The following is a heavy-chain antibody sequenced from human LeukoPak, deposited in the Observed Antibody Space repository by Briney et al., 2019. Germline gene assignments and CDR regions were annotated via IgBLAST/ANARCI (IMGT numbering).Heavy chain of an antibody. CDR2: IKQDGSQK. D-gene: IGHD3-22*01. CDR1: GFTFTNYW. V-gene: IGHV3-7*01. Sequence: GGSLRLSCVASGFTFTNYWMNWVRQAPGKGLEWVASIKQDGSQKSYVDSVKGRFTISRDNAKNSLSLQMDSLRAEDTAVYYCAREKPPRYYDSSGYPTGHFDYWGQGTLVTVSS. CDR3: AREKPPRYYDSSGYPTGHFDY. J-gene: IGHJ4*02.